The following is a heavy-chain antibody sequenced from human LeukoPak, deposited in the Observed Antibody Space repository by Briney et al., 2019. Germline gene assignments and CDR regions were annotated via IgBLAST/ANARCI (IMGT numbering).Heavy chain of an antibody. J-gene: IGHJ4*02. Sequence: GGSLRLSCVASGFTFSTSWVTWVRQAPGKGLEWVANIDKHGFGKYYVDSVRGRLAISRDYASNSVFLQMDSLRAEGTSVYYCARDAGWGYYDLWGQGTPVTVSS. CDR3: ARDAGWGYYDL. V-gene: IGHV3-7*01. D-gene: IGHD1-26*01. CDR1: GFTFSTSW. CDR2: IDKHGFGK.